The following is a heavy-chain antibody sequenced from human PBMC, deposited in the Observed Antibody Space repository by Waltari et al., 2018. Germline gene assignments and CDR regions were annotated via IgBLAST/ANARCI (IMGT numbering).Heavy chain of an antibody. CDR2: IYSGGST. J-gene: IGHJ4*02. CDR3: ARGLTDSSGWFVYYFDY. Sequence: EVQVVESGGGLIQPGGSLRLSCAASGFSVSTNYMSWVRQAPGTGLEWVSVIYSGGSTYYADSVKGRFTISRDNSKNTLYLQMNSLRADDTAVYYCARGLTDSSGWFVYYFDYWGQGTLVTVSS. D-gene: IGHD6-19*01. V-gene: IGHV3-53*01. CDR1: GFSVSTNY.